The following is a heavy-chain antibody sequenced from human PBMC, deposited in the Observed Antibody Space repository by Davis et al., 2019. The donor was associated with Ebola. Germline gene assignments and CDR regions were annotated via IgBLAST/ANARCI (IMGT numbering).Heavy chain of an antibody. CDR3: ARAYSSGWYYFDY. CDR2: INHSGST. D-gene: IGHD6-19*01. V-gene: IGHV4-34*01. Sequence: MPSETLSLTCAVYGGSFSGYYWSWIRQPPGKGLEWIGEINHSGSTNYNPSLKSRLTISVDTSKNQFSLKLSSVTAADTAVYYCARAYSSGWYYFDYWGQGTLVTVSS. J-gene: IGHJ4*02. CDR1: GGSFSGYY.